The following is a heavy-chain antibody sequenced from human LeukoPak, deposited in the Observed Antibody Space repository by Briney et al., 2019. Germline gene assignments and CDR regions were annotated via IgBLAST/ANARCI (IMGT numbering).Heavy chain of an antibody. CDR1: GGSFSGYY. V-gene: IGHV4-34*01. CDR3: ARGWGSAMIRGLAGDS. J-gene: IGHJ5*02. CDR2: INHSGST. Sequence: SETLSLTCAVYGGSFSGYYWTWIRQPPGKGLEWIGEINHSGSTNYNPPLKSRVTISADTSRNHFSLNLSSVTAADTAMYYCARGWGSAMIRGLAGDSWGQGTLVTVSS. D-gene: IGHD3-10*01.